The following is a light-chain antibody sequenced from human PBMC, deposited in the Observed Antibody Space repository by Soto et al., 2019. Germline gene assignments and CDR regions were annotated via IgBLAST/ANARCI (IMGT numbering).Light chain of an antibody. CDR2: GAS. CDR3: QQYGDPPIT. Sequence: EIVLTQSPGTLSLSPGERATLSCRASQSVSSNYLAWCQQKPGQAPRLLIYGASNRATGIPDRFSGSGSGTDFTLTISRLEPGDFAGFYCQQYGDPPITFGQGTRLEIK. CDR1: QSVSSNY. V-gene: IGKV3-20*01. J-gene: IGKJ5*01.